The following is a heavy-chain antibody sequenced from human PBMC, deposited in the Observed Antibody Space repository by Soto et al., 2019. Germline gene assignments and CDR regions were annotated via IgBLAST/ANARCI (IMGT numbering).Heavy chain of an antibody. CDR1: GYTFTSYG. CDR2: VSAYNGNT. V-gene: IGHV1-18*04. Sequence: APEEVSSKASGYTFTSYGISWVRQAPGQGLEWMGWVSAYNGNTNYSQRLQGRVTMTTDTSTSTAYMELRSLTSDDTAVYYCARDHRVTISPLDYWGQGTLVTVSS. CDR3: ARDHRVTISPLDY. D-gene: IGHD3-9*01. J-gene: IGHJ4*02.